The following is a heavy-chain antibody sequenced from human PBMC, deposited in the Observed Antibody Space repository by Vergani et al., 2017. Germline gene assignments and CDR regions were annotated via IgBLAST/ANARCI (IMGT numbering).Heavy chain of an antibody. CDR2: IIPILGIA. Sequence: QVQLVQSGAEVKQPGSSVQVSCKASGGTFSSYTISWVRQAPGQGLEWMGRIIPILGIANYAQKFQGRVTITADKSTSTAYMELCSLRSEDTAVYYCARDFRYCSSTSCYAGENYFDYWGQGTLVTVSS. CDR3: ARDFRYCSSTSCYAGENYFDY. V-gene: IGHV1-69*08. J-gene: IGHJ4*02. CDR1: GGTFSSYT. D-gene: IGHD2-2*01.